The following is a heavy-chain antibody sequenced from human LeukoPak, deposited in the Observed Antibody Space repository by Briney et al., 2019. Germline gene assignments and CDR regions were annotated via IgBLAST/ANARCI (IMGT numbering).Heavy chain of an antibody. J-gene: IGHJ5*02. D-gene: IGHD2-2*01. Sequence: PSQTLSLTCSVSGGSISSGGYYWRWIRQPPGKGLEWIGYSYQSGSTYYNPSLKSRVTISVDRSKNQFSLKLSSVTAADTAVYYCARPGPAAMRWFDPWGQGTLVTVSS. CDR3: ARPGPAAMRWFDP. V-gene: IGHV4-30-2*01. CDR2: SYQSGST. CDR1: GGSISSGGYY.